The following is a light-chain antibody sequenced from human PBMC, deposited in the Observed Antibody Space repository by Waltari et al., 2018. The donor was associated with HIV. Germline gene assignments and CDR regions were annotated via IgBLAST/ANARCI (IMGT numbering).Light chain of an antibody. CDR3: AAWDDSLNAWV. V-gene: IGLV1-44*01. Sequence: QSVLTQPPSASGTPGQRVSIPCSGSSSNIGSNLVNWYQQLPGTAPNLLIYSNNQRPSGVPDLFSGSKSGSSASLAISWLQSEEEADYYCAAWDDSLNAWVFGGGTKLTVL. J-gene: IGLJ3*02. CDR2: SNN. CDR1: SSNIGSNL.